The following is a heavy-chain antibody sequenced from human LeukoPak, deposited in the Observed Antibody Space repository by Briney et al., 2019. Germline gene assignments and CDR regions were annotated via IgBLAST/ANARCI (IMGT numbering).Heavy chain of an antibody. CDR1: GFSFSSYW. CDR2: ISPSGSYT. D-gene: IGHD5/OR15-5a*01. CDR3: AGDQVSAVFDY. V-gene: IGHV3-11*05. J-gene: IGHJ4*02. Sequence: GGSLRLSCAASGFSFSSYWMNWIRQAPGKGLEWLAYISPSGSYTTYGDSVKGRFVISRDNTKNSVSLQMDSLRAEDTAVYFCAGDQVSAVFDYWGQGARVTV.